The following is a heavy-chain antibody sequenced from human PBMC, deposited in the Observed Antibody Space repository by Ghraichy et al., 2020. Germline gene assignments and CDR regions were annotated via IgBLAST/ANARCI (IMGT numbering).Heavy chain of an antibody. CDR3: ARNQLQNRFDP. D-gene: IGHD5-24*01. J-gene: IGHJ5*02. V-gene: IGHV4-34*01. CDR2: INRSGSA. CDR1: GGSFSTYY. Sequence: GSLRLSCVVYGGSFSTYYWSWIHQSPGKGLEWIGEINRSGSANYNPSLKSRVSISVDTSKNQFSLKLSSVTAADTAVYYCARNQLQNRFDPWGQGTLVTVSS.